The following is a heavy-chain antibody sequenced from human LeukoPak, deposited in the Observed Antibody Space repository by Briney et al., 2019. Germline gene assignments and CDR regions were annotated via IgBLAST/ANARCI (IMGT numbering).Heavy chain of an antibody. CDR1: GFTFSSYA. CDR2: ISYDGSNK. CDR3: ASGMIVATRVY. Sequence: PGRSLRLSCAASGFTFSSYAMHWVRQAPGKGLEWVAVISYDGSNKYYADSVKGRFTISRDNSKNTLYLQMNSLRAEDTAVYYCASGMIVATRVYWGQGTLVTVSS. J-gene: IGHJ4*02. V-gene: IGHV3-30-3*01. D-gene: IGHD3-22*01.